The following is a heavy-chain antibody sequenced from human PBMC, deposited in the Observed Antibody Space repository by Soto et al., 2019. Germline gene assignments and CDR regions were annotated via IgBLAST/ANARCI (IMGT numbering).Heavy chain of an antibody. J-gene: IGHJ4*02. V-gene: IGHV3-7*01. CDR1: GFTFSSYW. CDR3: ATEVWEYYDFWSGYSDY. Sequence: GGSLRLSCAASGFTFSSYWMSWVRQAPGKGLEWVANIKEDGSDMYYVDSVKGRFTISRDNAKNSLYLQMNSLRAEDTAVYYCATEVWEYYDFWSGYSDYWGQGTLVTVSS. D-gene: IGHD3-3*01. CDR2: IKEDGSDM.